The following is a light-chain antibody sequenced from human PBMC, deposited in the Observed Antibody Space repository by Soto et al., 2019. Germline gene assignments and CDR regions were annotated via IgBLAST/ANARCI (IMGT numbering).Light chain of an antibody. CDR2: EVD. Sequence: QSALTQPASVSGSPGQSITISCSGTSSDIGSYDLVSWYRHHPGKAPKLIIFEVDKRPSGVSIRFSGSKSGNTASLTISGLQAEDEADYYCCSYGSAHVLFGGGTKLTVL. CDR1: SSDIGSYDL. CDR3: CSYGSAHVL. V-gene: IGLV2-23*02. J-gene: IGLJ2*01.